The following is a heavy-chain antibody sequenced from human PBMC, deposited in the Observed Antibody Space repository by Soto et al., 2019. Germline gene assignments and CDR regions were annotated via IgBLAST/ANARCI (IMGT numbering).Heavy chain of an antibody. CDR3: AGRLTTAASLDY. Sequence: VPLVESGGGLIQPGGSLRLSCAASGFTVSNNHMTWVRQAAGKGLELVSFVHGGGSTSYADSVKGRFTISRDNSKNTLYLQVDSLRAEDTAIDYCAGRLTTAASLDYWGRGTLVTVTS. D-gene: IGHD3-16*01. CDR2: VHGGGST. J-gene: IGHJ4*02. V-gene: IGHV3-53*01. CDR1: GFTVSNNH.